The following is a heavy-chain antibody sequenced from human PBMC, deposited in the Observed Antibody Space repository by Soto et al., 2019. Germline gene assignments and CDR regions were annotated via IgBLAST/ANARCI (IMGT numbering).Heavy chain of an antibody. Sequence: SETLSLTCAVYGGSFSGYYWSWIRQPPGKGLEWIGEINHSGSTNYNPSLKGRVTISVDTSKNQFSLKLSSVTAADTAVYYCARGQVRGVTWGYYYYYYMDVWGKGTTVTVSS. J-gene: IGHJ6*03. CDR1: GGSFSGYY. CDR2: INHSGST. CDR3: ARGQVRGVTWGYYYYYYMDV. V-gene: IGHV4-34*01. D-gene: IGHD3-10*01.